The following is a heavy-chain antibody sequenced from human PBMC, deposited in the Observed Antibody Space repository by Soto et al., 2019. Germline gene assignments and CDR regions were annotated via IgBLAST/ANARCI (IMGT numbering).Heavy chain of an antibody. Sequence: QVQLQESGPGLVKPSETLSLTCTVSGGSISSYYWSWIRQPPGKGLEWIGYIYYSGSTNYNPSLKSRVTISVDTSKNQFSLKLSSVTAADTAVYYCARAQGHDYENPWFDPWGQGTLVTVSS. CDR1: GGSISSYY. CDR3: ARAQGHDYENPWFDP. CDR2: IYYSGST. J-gene: IGHJ5*02. D-gene: IGHD4-17*01. V-gene: IGHV4-59*01.